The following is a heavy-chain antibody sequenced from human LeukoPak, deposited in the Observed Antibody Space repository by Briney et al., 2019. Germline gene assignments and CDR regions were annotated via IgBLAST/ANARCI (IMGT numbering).Heavy chain of an antibody. CDR3: ARRATSGNYQMLHFDS. CDR2: IHYSGST. V-gene: IGHV4-39*01. Sequence: KSSETLSLTGTVSGGSIRSSTYYWGWIPQPPGKGLKGIGSIHYSGSTYYKPSLKSRLTISVDRSKNQFSLTLSSVTAADTAIYYCARRATSGNYQMLHFDSWGQGILVTVSS. D-gene: IGHD2-2*01. J-gene: IGHJ4*01. CDR1: GGSIRSSTYY.